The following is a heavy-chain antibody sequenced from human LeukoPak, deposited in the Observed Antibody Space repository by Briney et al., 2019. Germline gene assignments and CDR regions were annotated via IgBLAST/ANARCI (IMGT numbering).Heavy chain of an antibody. CDR3: ARDYYNWFDP. Sequence: SVKVSCKASGGTFSSYAISWVRQAPGQGLEWMGGIIPIFGTANYAQKLQGRVTMTTDTSTSTAYMELRSLRSDDTAVYYCARDYYNWFDPWGQGTLVTVSS. V-gene: IGHV1-69*05. D-gene: IGHD3-10*01. J-gene: IGHJ5*02. CDR1: GGTFSSYA. CDR2: IIPIFGTA.